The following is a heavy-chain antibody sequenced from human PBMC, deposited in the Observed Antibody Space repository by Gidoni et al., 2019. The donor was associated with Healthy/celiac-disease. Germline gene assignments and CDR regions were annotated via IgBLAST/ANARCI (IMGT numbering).Heavy chain of an antibody. J-gene: IGHJ5*02. CDR1: GYTFTSYD. Sequence: QVQLVQSGAEVKKPGASVTVSCKASGYTFTSYDINWVRQATGQGLEWMGWMNPNSGNTGYAQKFQGRVTMTRNTSISTAYMELSSLRSEDTAVYYCARGPYQDEYSSYNWFDPWGQGTLVTVSS. V-gene: IGHV1-8*01. CDR2: MNPNSGNT. D-gene: IGHD6-6*01. CDR3: ARGPYQDEYSSYNWFDP.